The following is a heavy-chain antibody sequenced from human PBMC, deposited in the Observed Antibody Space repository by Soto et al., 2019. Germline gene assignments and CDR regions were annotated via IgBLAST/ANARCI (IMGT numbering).Heavy chain of an antibody. V-gene: IGHV4-59*01. D-gene: IGHD6-19*01. Sequence: XETLSLTCSVAGGSISGSYWSWIRQSPGKGLEWLGYVYYTGSTNYSPSLRSRVSISVDTSKNEFSLRLSSVTAADTAVYFCARSVAVPGAHIDYWGQGTQVTVSS. CDR3: ARSVAVPGAHIDY. CDR2: VYYTGST. CDR1: GGSISGSY. J-gene: IGHJ4*02.